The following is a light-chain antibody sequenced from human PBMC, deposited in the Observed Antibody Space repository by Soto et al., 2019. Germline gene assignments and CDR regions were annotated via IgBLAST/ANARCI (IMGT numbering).Light chain of an antibody. CDR2: DTS. Sequence: EIVLTQSPATLSLSPGERATLSCRASRSVSRYLAWYQQKPGQAPSLLIYDTSYRAAGIPDRFSGRGSATDFTLTISSLEPEDFAVYYCQQRSNWITFGQGTRVEIK. CDR3: QQRSNWIT. J-gene: IGKJ5*01. CDR1: RSVSRY. V-gene: IGKV3-11*01.